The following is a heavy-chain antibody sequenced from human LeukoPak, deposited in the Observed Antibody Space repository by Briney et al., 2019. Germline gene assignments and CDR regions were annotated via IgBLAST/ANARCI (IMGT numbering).Heavy chain of an antibody. V-gene: IGHV3-7*01. CDR3: ASIDIVLMVYSPRFDY. D-gene: IGHD2-8*01. Sequence: GGSLRLSCAASAFTFSSYWMSWVRQAPGKGLEWVANIKQDGSEKYYVDSVKGRFTISRDNAKNPLYLQMNSLRAEDTAVYYCASIDIVLMVYSPRFDYWGQGTLVTVSS. J-gene: IGHJ4*02. CDR1: AFTFSSYW. CDR2: IKQDGSEK.